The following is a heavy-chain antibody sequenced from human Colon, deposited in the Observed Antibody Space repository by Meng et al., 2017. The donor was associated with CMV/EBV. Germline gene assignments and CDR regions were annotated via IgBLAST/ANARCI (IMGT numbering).Heavy chain of an antibody. CDR3: AKDSGSYDSFDH. CDR1: GFIFSSYG. CDR2: IEYDGSNK. D-gene: IGHD1-26*01. J-gene: IGHJ4*02. Sequence: GESLKISCEASGFIFSSYGMLWVRQAPGKGLEWVALIEYDGSNKKYVDSVKGRFAITRDNSKNTLYLQMSSLRAEDTAVYYCAKDSGSYDSFDHWGQGTLVTVSS. V-gene: IGHV3-30*02.